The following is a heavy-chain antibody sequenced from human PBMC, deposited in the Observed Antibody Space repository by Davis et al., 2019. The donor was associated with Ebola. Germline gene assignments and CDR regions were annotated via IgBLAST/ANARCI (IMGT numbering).Heavy chain of an antibody. V-gene: IGHV1-2*02. CDR3: ARARYSSGWYDFQH. D-gene: IGHD6-19*01. CDR2: INPNSGGT. Sequence: ASVKVSCKASGYTFTGYYMHWVRQAPGQGLEWMGWINPNSGGTNYAQKFQGRVTMTRDTSISTAYMELSSLRSEDTAVYYCARARYSSGWYDFQHWGQGTLVTVSS. J-gene: IGHJ1*01. CDR1: GYTFTGYY.